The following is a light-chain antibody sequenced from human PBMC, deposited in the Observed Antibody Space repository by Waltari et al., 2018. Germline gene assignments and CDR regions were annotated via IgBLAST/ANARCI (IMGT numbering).Light chain of an antibody. Sequence: QSALTQPASVSGSPGQSITISCSGIGSGVGASDFVSWFQLHPGKAPQVIIYDVTNRPAGVSDRFSASKSADTASLTISGLQPEDEGDYYCSSQTLDGVVLVGGGTKLTVL. J-gene: IGLJ2*01. CDR3: SSQTLDGVVL. CDR2: DVT. V-gene: IGLV2-14*03. CDR1: GSGVGASDF.